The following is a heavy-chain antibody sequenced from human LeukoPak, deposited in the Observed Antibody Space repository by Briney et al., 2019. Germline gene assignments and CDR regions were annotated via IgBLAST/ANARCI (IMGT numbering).Heavy chain of an antibody. V-gene: IGHV3-53*01. CDR3: ARANGITMVRGVIISSGAFDI. J-gene: IGHJ3*02. D-gene: IGHD3-10*01. Sequence: GGSLRLSCAASGFTVSSNYMSWVRQAPGKGLEWVSVIYSGGSTYYADSVKGRFTISRDNSKNTLYLQMNSLRAEDTAVYYCARANGITMVRGVIISSGAFDIWGQGTMVTVSS. CDR1: GFTVSSNY. CDR2: IYSGGST.